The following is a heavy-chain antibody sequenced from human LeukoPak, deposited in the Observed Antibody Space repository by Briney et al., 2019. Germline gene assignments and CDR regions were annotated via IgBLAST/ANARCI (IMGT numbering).Heavy chain of an antibody. CDR3: ARDLSLCSGSNCFYYFDS. J-gene: IGHJ4*02. Sequence: SQTLSLTCAISGQTVSSDNAAWNWIRQSPSRGLEWLGRTYYRSEWFHDYAVSVRGRININADTSKNRFSLQLNSVTPEDTAVYYCARDLSLCSGSNCFYYFDSWGQGTLVTVSS. CDR1: GQTVSSDNAA. D-gene: IGHD3-22*01. CDR2: TYYRSEWFH. V-gene: IGHV6-1*01.